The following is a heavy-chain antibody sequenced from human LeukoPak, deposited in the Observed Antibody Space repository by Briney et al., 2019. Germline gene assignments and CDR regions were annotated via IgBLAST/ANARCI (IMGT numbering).Heavy chain of an antibody. CDR2: ISGSGGST. J-gene: IGHJ4*02. CDR3: AKDWYRSGSYEGFDY. V-gene: IGHV3-23*01. CDR1: GFTFSSYA. D-gene: IGHD1-26*01. Sequence: PGGSLRLSCAASGFTFSSYAMSWVRQAPGKGLEWVSAISGSGGSTYYADSVKGRFTISRDNSKNTLYLQMNSLRAEDTAVYYCAKDWYRSGSYEGFDYWGQGTLVTVSS.